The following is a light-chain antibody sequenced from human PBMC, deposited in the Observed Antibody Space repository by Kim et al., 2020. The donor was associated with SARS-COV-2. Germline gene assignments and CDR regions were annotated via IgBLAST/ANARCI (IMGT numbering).Light chain of an antibody. CDR3: QQYGSSPMYS. J-gene: IGKJ2*03. CDR1: QSVSSCY. V-gene: IGKV3-20*01. CDR2: GAS. Sequence: PGESAPLPCRASQSVSSCYLAWYQQKPGQAPRLLIYGASSRATGIPDRFSGSGSGTDFTLTISRLEPEDFAVYYCQQYGSSPMYSFGQGTKLEI.